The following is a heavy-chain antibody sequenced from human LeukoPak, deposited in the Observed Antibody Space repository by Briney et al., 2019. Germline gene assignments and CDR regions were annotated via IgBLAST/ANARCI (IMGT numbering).Heavy chain of an antibody. D-gene: IGHD6-13*01. J-gene: IGHJ6*02. CDR2: IWYDGSNK. V-gene: IGHV3-33*08. CDR1: GFTFSSYG. Sequence: PGGSLRLSCAASGFTFSSYGIHWVRQAPGKGLEWVAVIWYDGSNKYYADSVKGRFTISRDNSKNTLYLQMNSLRAEDTAVYYCARDKWYSSSWYYPYYYYGMDVWGQGTTVTVSS. CDR3: ARDKWYSSSWYYPYYYYGMDV.